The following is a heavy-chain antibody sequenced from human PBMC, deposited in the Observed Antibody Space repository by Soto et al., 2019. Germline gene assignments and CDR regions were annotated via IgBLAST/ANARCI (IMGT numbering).Heavy chain of an antibody. CDR3: ARADGWGVLYYYGMDV. Sequence: QVQLVESGGRVVQPGRSLRLSCAASGFTFSSYAMHWVRQAPSKGLEWVAVISYDGSNKYYADSVKGRFTISRDNSKNTLYLQMNSLSAEDTAVYDCARADGWGVLYYYGMDVWGQGTTVTVSS. J-gene: IGHJ6*02. V-gene: IGHV3-30-3*01. CDR1: GFTFSSYA. CDR2: ISYDGSNK. D-gene: IGHD3-16*01.